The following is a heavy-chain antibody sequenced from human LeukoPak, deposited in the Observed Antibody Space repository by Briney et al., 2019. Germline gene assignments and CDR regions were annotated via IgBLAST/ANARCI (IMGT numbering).Heavy chain of an antibody. CDR3: AKDRTLLWFGELYDWFAP. D-gene: IGHD3-10*01. CDR1: GFTFSSYG. CDR2: ISGSGGST. V-gene: IGHV3-23*01. Sequence: GGSLRLSCAASGFTFSSYGMSWVRQAPGKGLEWVSAISGSGGSTYYADSVKGRFTISRDNSKNTLYLQMNSLRAEDTAVYYCAKDRTLLWFGELYDWFAPWGQGTLVTVSS. J-gene: IGHJ5*02.